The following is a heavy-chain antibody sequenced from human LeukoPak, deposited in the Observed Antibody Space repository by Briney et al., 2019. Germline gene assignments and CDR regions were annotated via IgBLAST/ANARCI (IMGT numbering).Heavy chain of an antibody. Sequence: SETLSLTCTVSGGSISSGDYYWSWIRQPPGKGLEWIGYIYYSGSTYYNPFLKSRVTISVDTSKNQFSLKLSSVTAADTAVYYCARGGTTVTTLNWFDPWGQGTLVTVSS. CDR3: ARGGTTVTTLNWFDP. V-gene: IGHV4-30-4*08. CDR2: IYYSGST. D-gene: IGHD4-17*01. J-gene: IGHJ5*02. CDR1: GGSISSGDYY.